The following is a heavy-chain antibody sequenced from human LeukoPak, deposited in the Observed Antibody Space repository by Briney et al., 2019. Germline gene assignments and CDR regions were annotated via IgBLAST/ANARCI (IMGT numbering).Heavy chain of an antibody. V-gene: IGHV4-59*02. CDR3: AREGDYGDYHLDY. D-gene: IGHD4-17*01. CDR2: IYYSGST. Sequence: PGGSLRLSCAASGFIVSSNHMTWVRQPPGKGLEWIGYIYYSGSTYYNPSLKSRVTISVDTSKNQFSLRLNSVTAADTAVYYCAREGDYGDYHLDYWGQGTLVTVSS. CDR1: GFIVSSNH. J-gene: IGHJ4*02.